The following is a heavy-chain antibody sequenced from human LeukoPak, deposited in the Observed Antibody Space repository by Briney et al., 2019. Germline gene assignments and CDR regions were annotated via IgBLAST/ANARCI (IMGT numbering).Heavy chain of an antibody. V-gene: IGHV1-46*03. D-gene: IGHD3-9*01. Sequence: ASVKVSCKASGYTSTSHYMHWVRQAPGQGLEWMGIINPSGGSTSCAQKFQGRVTMTRDTSTSTVYMELSSLRSEDTAVYYCARDGFYDILTTGFDYWGQGTLVTVSS. J-gene: IGHJ4*02. CDR1: GYTSTSHY. CDR2: INPSGGST. CDR3: ARDGFYDILTTGFDY.